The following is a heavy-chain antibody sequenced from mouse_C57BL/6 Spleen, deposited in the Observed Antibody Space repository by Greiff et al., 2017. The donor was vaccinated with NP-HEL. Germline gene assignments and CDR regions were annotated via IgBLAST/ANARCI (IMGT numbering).Heavy chain of an antibody. J-gene: IGHJ4*01. D-gene: IGHD2-5*01. Sequence: VHVKQTGPGLVQPSQRLSITCTVSGFSLTSYGVHWVRQSPGKGLEWLGVIWRGGSTDYNAAFISRLSISKDNSKSQVFYKMNSLHADDTAIYDCARTRYSNLYYYAMDYWGQGTSVTVSS. CDR3: ARTRYSNLYYYAMDY. CDR1: GFSLTSYG. CDR2: IWRGGST. V-gene: IGHV2-2*01.